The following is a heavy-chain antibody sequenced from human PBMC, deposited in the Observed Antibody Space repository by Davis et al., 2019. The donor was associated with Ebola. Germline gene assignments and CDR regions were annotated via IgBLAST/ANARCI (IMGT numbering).Heavy chain of an antibody. V-gene: IGHV3-30*18. Sequence: PGGSLRLSCAASGFTFRNFGMHWVRQAPGKGLEWVAIISYDGSNQHYADSVKGRFTVSRDNSKSTLYLQMNSLRAEDTAFYYCAKDLRSSSWYAGLSFDPWGQGILVTVSS. CDR2: ISYDGSNQ. J-gene: IGHJ5*02. CDR3: AKDLRSSSWYAGLSFDP. CDR1: GFTFRNFG. D-gene: IGHD6-13*01.